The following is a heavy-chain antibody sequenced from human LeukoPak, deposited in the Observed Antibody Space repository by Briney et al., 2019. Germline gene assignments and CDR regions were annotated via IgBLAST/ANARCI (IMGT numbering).Heavy chain of an antibody. CDR1: GFTFSDYY. CDR2: ISSSGSTI. D-gene: IGHD5-18*01. Sequence: GGSLRLSCAASGFTFSDYYMSWIRQASGKGLEWVSYISSSGSTIYYADSVKGRFTISRDNAKNSLYLQMNNLRAEDTAVYYCARDQPIGYNYSYPFDNWGQGTLVTVSS. CDR3: ARDQPIGYNYSYPFDN. V-gene: IGHV3-11*04. J-gene: IGHJ4*02.